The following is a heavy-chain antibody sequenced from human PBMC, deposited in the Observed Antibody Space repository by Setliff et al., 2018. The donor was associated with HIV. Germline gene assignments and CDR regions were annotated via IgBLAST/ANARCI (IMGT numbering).Heavy chain of an antibody. J-gene: IGHJ4*02. CDR2: VHYGGSI. Sequence: PSETLSLTCSVSGDSVSSRKYYWGWIRQSPGKGLEWIGSVHYGGSIFYNPSLKSRVTLSVGTSKRQFFLNLSSATTADTAMYYCVRPSFGIGGGSMFDSWGQGIVVTVSS. D-gene: IGHD3-3*01. CDR1: GDSVSSRKYY. CDR3: VRPSFGIGGGSMFDS. V-gene: IGHV4-39*01.